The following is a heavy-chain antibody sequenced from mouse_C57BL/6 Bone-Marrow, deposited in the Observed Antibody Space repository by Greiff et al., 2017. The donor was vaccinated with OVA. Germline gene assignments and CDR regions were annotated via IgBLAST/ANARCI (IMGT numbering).Heavy chain of an antibody. D-gene: IGHD2-1*01. J-gene: IGHJ2*01. V-gene: IGHV14-2*01. CDR1: GFNIKDYY. CDR3: AREHYGKRDYFDY. Sequence: EVQLQQSGAELVKPGASVKLSCTASGFNIKDYYMHWVKQRTEQGLEWIGRIYPGDGDTNYNGKFKGKATLTADKSSSTAYMQLSSLTSEDSAVYFCAREHYGKRDYFDYWGQGTTLTVSS. CDR2: IYPGDGDT.